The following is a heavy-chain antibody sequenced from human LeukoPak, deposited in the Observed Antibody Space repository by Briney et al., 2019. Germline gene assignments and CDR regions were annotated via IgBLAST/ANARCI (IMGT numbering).Heavy chain of an antibody. D-gene: IGHD6-6*01. J-gene: IGHJ5*02. CDR2: ISYDGSNK. CDR1: GFTFSSYG. V-gene: IGHV3-30*03. CDR3: ARGTIAASGYNWFDP. Sequence: GRSLRLSCAASGFTFSSYGMHWVRQAPGKGLEWVAVISYDGSNKYYADSVKGRFTISRDNSKNTLYLQMNSLRAEDTALYHCARGTIAASGYNWFDPWGQGTLVTVSS.